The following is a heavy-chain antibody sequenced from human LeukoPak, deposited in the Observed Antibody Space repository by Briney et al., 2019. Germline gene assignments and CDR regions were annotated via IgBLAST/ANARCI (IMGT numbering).Heavy chain of an antibody. CDR1: GFTFDDYG. V-gene: IGHV3-66*01. J-gene: IGHJ4*02. Sequence: GGSLRLSCAASGFTFDDYGMSWVRQVPGKGLEWVSVIYSDGTISYADSVKGRFTISRDNSENTLYLQMNSLRVEDTAVYYCAREVGGGASGQWGQGTLVTVSS. CDR3: AREVGGGASGQ. CDR2: IYSDGTI. D-gene: IGHD3-16*01.